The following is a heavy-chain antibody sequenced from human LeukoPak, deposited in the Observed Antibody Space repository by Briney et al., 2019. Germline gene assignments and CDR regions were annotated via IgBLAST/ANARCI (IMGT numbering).Heavy chain of an antibody. CDR3: ARGPDFSMVRGLTGFYYYMDV. CDR1: GYTFTNYY. V-gene: IGHV1-2*02. CDR2: IKPNSGGT. D-gene: IGHD3-10*01. Sequence: ASVKVSCKASGYTFTNYYMHWVRQAPGQGLEWMGWIKPNSGGTKYAQKFKGRVTMTRDTSISTVYMELSRLRSDDTAVYYCARGPDFSMVRGLTGFYYYMDVWGKGTTVTVSS. J-gene: IGHJ6*03.